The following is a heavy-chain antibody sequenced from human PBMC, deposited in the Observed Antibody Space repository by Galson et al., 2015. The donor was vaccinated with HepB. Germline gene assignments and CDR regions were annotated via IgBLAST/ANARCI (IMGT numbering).Heavy chain of an antibody. J-gene: IGHJ4*02. CDR3: ARESSSWYVGYFDY. D-gene: IGHD6-13*01. V-gene: IGHV3-33*01. CDR1: GFTFSSYG. Sequence: SLRLSCAASGFTFSSYGMHWVRQAPGKGLEWVAVIWYDGSNKYYADSVKGRFTISRDNSKNTLYLQMNSLRAEDTAVYYCARESSSWYVGYFDYWGQGTLVTVSS. CDR2: IWYDGSNK.